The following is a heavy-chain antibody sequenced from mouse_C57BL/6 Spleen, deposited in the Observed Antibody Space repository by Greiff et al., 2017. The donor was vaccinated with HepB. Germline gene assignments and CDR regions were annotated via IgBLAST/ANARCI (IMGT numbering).Heavy chain of an antibody. CDR3: TRRGINYYGSSYGYFDV. V-gene: IGHV1-5*01. D-gene: IGHD1-1*01. CDR1: GYTFTSYW. Sequence: EVQLQQSGTVLARPGASVKMSCKTSGYTFTSYWMHWVKQRPGQGLEWIGAIYPGNRDTSYNQKFKGKAKLTAVTSASTAYMELSSLTNEDSAVYYCTRRGINYYGSSYGYFDVWGTRTTVTVSS. J-gene: IGHJ1*03. CDR2: IYPGNRDT.